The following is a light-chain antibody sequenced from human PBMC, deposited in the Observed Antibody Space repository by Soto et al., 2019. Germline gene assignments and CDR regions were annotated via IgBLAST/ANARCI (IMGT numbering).Light chain of an antibody. CDR1: SSDVGGYNY. CDR2: EVR. CDR3: SSYTSSSTLPYV. Sequence: QSALTQPASVSGSRGQSITIYCTGTSSDVGGYNYVSWYQQHPGKAPKLMIYEVRNRPSGVSNRFSGSKSGNTASLTISGLQAEDEADYYCSSYTSSSTLPYVFGTGTKLTVL. J-gene: IGLJ1*01. V-gene: IGLV2-14*01.